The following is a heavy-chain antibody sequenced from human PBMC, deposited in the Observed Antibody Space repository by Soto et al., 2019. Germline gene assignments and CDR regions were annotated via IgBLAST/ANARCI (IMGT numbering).Heavy chain of an antibody. D-gene: IGHD6-19*01. CDR3: ARVAYGNGWIFDY. CDR2: IKQDGSEK. CDR1: GFTFSSYW. J-gene: IGHJ4*01. V-gene: IGHV3-7*04. Sequence: EVKLVESGGGLVQPGGSLRVSCAASGFTFSSYWMSWVRQAPGKGLEWVANIKQDGSEKYYVDSVKGRFTLSRDNAKNSLQLQMNRLRAEDTAIYFCARVAYGNGWIFDYWGRGTLVTVSS.